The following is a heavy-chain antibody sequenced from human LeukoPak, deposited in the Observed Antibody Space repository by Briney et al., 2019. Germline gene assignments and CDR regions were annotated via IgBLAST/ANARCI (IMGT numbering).Heavy chain of an antibody. V-gene: IGHV1-69*13. CDR1: GGTFSSYA. Sequence: GASVKVSCKASGGTFSSYAISWLRQAPGQGLEWMGGIIPIFGTANYAQKFQGRVTITADESTSTAYMELSSLRSEDTAVYYCARVIVLMVYAMQENWFDPWGQGTLVTVSS. J-gene: IGHJ5*02. D-gene: IGHD2-8*01. CDR2: IIPIFGTA. CDR3: ARVIVLMVYAMQENWFDP.